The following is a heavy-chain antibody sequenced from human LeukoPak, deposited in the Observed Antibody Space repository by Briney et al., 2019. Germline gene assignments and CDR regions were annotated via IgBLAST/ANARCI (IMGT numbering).Heavy chain of an antibody. CDR2: ISYDGSNK. Sequence: GGSLRLSCAAPGFTFSSYAMHWVRQAPGKGLEWVAVISYDGSNKYYADSVKGRFTISRDNSKNTLYLQMNSLRPEDTAVYYCARAKLAVVVITESTNYWGQGTLVTVSS. V-gene: IGHV3-30*04. D-gene: IGHD3-22*01. CDR1: GFTFSSYA. J-gene: IGHJ4*02. CDR3: ARAKLAVVVITESTNY.